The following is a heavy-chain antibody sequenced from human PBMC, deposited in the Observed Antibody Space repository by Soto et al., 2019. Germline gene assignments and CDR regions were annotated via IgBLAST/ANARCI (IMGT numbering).Heavy chain of an antibody. V-gene: IGHV3-33*01. Sequence: GGSLRLSCAASGFTFSSYGIHWVRQAPGKGLEWVAVIWYDGSNKYYADSVKGRFTISRDNSKNTMYLQMNTLRAEDTAVYYFARESAAPSSNFVSWGQAPLVTV. D-gene: IGHD6-25*01. J-gene: IGHJ4*02. CDR3: ARESAAPSSNFVS. CDR2: IWYDGSNK. CDR1: GFTFSSYG.